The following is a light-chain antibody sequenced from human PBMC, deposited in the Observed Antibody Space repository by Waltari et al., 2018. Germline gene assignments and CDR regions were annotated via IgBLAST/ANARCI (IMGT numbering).Light chain of an antibody. J-gene: IGKJ4*01. CDR1: QSIDNN. V-gene: IGKV3-15*01. CDR2: AAS. CDR3: QQYNRWPPLT. Sequence: EVVMTQSPATLSVSPGERVTLSCKASQSIDNNLAWYQQKPGQAPRLLIYAASTRATGVPATFSGSGSGTDFTLTISSLQSEDCAVFYCQQYNRWPPLTFGGGTKVEIK.